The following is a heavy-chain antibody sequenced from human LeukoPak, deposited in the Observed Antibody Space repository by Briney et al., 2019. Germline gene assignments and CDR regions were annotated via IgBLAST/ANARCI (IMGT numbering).Heavy chain of an antibody. CDR2: INTNTGNP. D-gene: IGHD6-19*01. CDR3: ARGAPPKSIAVAGTLFDY. Sequence: GASVKVSCKASGYTFTGYYMHWVRQAPGQGLEWMGWINTNTGNPTYAQGFTGRFVFSLDTSVSTAYLRISSLKAEDTAVYYCARGAPPKSIAVAGTLFDYWGQGTLVTVSS. J-gene: IGHJ4*02. V-gene: IGHV7-4-1*02. CDR1: GYTFTGYY.